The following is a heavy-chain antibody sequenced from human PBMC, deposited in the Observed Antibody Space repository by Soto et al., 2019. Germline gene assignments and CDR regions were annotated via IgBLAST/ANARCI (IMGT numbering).Heavy chain of an antibody. D-gene: IGHD2-15*01. J-gene: IGHJ5*02. V-gene: IGHV1-46*01. Sequence: ASVKVSCKASGFTFTTYYMHWVRQAPGQGLEWMGVINPSGDTTSDPQKFQGRVTITRDTSASTAYMELSSLRSEDTAVHYCARDASSLLVNWFDPWGQGTLVTVSS. CDR2: INPSGDTT. CDR3: ARDASSLLVNWFDP. CDR1: GFTFTTYY.